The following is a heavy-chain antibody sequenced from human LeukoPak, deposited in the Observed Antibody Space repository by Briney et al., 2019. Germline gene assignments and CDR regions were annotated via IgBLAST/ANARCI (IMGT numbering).Heavy chain of an antibody. CDR1: GGSISSAAYY. Sequence: SETLSLTCTVTGGSISSAAYYWSWIRQHPEKGLEWIGYIHSSGDTYNNPSLKSRVTVSLDTSKSQFSLKLSSVTAADTAVYYCARLIAPRPDEDRWGQGTLVTVSS. D-gene: IGHD6-6*01. CDR3: ARLIAPRPDEDR. CDR2: IHSSGDT. V-gene: IGHV4-31*03. J-gene: IGHJ5*02.